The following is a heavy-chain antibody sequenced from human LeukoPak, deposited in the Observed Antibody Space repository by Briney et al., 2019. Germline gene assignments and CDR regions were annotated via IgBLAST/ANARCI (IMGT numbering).Heavy chain of an antibody. CDR2: IYPYTGAT. V-gene: IGHV1-2*02. J-gene: IGHJ4*02. Sequence: ASVKVSCTASGYTFTGTGWYLYWLRQAPGQGLECMGWIYPYTGATHYAQKFQGRVAMTRDTSISTAYMELSRLRPDDTAVYYCARDGPAQMVDFDYWGQGTLVTVSS. CDR1: GYTFTGTGWY. D-gene: IGHD3-10*01. CDR3: ARDGPAQMVDFDY.